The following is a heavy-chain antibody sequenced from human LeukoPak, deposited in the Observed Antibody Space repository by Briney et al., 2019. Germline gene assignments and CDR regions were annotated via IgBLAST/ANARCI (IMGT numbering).Heavy chain of an antibody. J-gene: IGHJ4*02. CDR1: GFTFGSYW. CDR3: ARRNY. Sequence: PGGSLRLSCAASGFTFGSYWMSWVRQAPGKGLEWVANIKQDGSEKYYVDSVKGRFTISRDNAKNSLYLQMNSLRAEDTAVYHCARRNYWGQGTLVTVSS. V-gene: IGHV3-7*01. CDR2: IKQDGSEK.